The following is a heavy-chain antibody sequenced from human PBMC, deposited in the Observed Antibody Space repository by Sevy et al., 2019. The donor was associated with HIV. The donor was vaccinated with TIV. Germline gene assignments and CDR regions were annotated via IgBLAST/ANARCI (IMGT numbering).Heavy chain of an antibody. D-gene: IGHD4-17*01. J-gene: IGHJ4*02. Sequence: GGSLRLSCAASGFTFSNYGMHWVRQPPGKGLEGVAGIWFDGSHKYYGDSVKGRFTISRDNSKNTLYLQMNSLRAEDTAVYYCARGKLDYGDYYYFDYWGQGTLVTVSS. V-gene: IGHV3-33*01. CDR3: ARGKLDYGDYYYFDY. CDR2: IWFDGSHK. CDR1: GFTFSNYG.